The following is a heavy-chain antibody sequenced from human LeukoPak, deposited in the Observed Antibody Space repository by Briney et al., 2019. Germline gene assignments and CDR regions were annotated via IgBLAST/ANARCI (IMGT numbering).Heavy chain of an antibody. D-gene: IGHD4-23*01. V-gene: IGHV4-4*02. Sequence: PSETLSLTCAVSGGSISSGNWWSWVRQPPGKGLEWIGEIYHSGSTNYNPSLKSRVTISVDKSKNQFSLKLSSVTAADTAVYYCARAAYRSNSEFDYWGQGTLVTVSS. CDR3: ARAAYRSNSEFDY. CDR2: IYHSGST. J-gene: IGHJ4*02. CDR1: GGSISSGNW.